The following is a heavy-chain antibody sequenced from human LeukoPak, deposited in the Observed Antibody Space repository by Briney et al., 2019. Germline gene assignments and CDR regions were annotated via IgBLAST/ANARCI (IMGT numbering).Heavy chain of an antibody. CDR1: GFTFNNYA. Sequence: GGSLRLSCTASGFTFNNYAMYWVRQAPRKGLEWVAGIFGSGGSAHCADSVKGRFTISRDNSKNTVYLQMDSLRGEDTAVYYCTKTTTGYSSGQYPGWPADHWGQGALVTVSS. CDR3: TKTTTGYSSGQYPGWPADH. D-gene: IGHD3-22*01. J-gene: IGHJ4*02. CDR2: IFGSGGSA. V-gene: IGHV3-23*01.